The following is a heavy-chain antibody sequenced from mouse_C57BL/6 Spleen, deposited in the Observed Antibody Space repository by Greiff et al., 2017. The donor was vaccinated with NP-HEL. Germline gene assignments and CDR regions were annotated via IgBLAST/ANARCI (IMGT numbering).Heavy chain of an antibody. Sequence: VQLQQSGPVLVKPGASVKMSCKASGYTFTDYYMNWVKQSHGKSLEWIGVINPYNGGTSYNQKFKGKATLTVDKSSSTAYMELNSLTSEDSAVYYCARGYDGYYEGKTWFAYWGQGTLVTVSA. CDR2: INPYNGGT. CDR3: ARGYDGYYEGKTWFAY. J-gene: IGHJ3*01. V-gene: IGHV1-19*01. D-gene: IGHD2-3*01. CDR1: GYTFTDYY.